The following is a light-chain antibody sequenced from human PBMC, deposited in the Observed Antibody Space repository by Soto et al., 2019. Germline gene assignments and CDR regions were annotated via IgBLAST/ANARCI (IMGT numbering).Light chain of an antibody. CDR3: QQRSSWPIT. Sequence: EIVLTQSPATLSLSPGERATLSCRASQSVGYHLAWYQQKPGQAPRLLIYGASTRATGIPARFSGSGSGTDFTLTISSLEPEDFAVYYCQQRSSWPITFGQGTRLEIK. V-gene: IGKV3-11*01. CDR2: GAS. CDR1: QSVGYH. J-gene: IGKJ5*01.